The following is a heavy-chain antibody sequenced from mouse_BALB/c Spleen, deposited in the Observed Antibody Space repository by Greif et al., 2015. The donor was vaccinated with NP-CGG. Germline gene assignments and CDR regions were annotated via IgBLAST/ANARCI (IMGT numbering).Heavy chain of an antibody. CDR3: ASRDY. J-gene: IGHJ2*01. CDR2: IHPNSGNT. V-gene: IGHV1S130*01. Sequence: LVESGSVLVRPGASVKLSCKASGYTFTSSWMHWAKQRPGQGLEWIGEIHPNSGNTNYNEKFKGKATLTVDTSSSTACVDLSSLTSEDSAVYYCASRDYWGQGTTLTVSS. CDR1: GYTFTSSW.